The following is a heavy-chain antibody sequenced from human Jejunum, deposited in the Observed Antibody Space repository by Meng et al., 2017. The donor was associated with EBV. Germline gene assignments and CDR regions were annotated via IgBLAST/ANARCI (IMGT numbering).Heavy chain of an antibody. V-gene: IGHV4-4*02. CDR2: IYHSGST. CDR3: ASIHPSIDS. Sequence: QMTLKGPGPVLGKPSGTLSLTGAVSSVSIFSSNWWTWVRQPPGKGLEWIGEIYHSGSTNYNPSLKSRITMSLDKSKNQFSLKLRSVTAADTAVYYCASIHPSIDSWGPGTLVTVSS. D-gene: IGHD2-21*01. J-gene: IGHJ4*02. CDR1: SVSIFSSNW.